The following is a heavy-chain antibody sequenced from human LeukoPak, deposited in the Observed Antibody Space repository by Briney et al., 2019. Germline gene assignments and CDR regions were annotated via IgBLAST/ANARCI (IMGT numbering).Heavy chain of an antibody. V-gene: IGHV4-34*01. D-gene: IGHD3-10*01. CDR3: ARRGRGGTIDY. J-gene: IGHJ4*02. CDR1: GESFSGYY. Sequence: SETLSLTCAVYGESFSGYYWSWIRQPPGKGLEWIGGINHSGSTNYNPSLKSRVTISVDTSKNQFSLKLSSVTAADTAVYYCARRGRGGTIDYWGQGNLVTVSS. CDR2: INHSGST.